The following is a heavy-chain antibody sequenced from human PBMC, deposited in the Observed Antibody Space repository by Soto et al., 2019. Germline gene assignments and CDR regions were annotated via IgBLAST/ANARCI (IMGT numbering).Heavy chain of an antibody. D-gene: IGHD4-4*01. CDR3: ARDPGSNYGDYYYYYGMDV. V-gene: IGHV3-53*01. CDR1: GFTVSSNY. Sequence: SLRLSCAASGFTVSSNYMSWVRQAPGKGLEWVSVIYSGGSTYYADSVKGRFTISRDNSKNTLYLQMNSLRAEDTAVYYCARDPGSNYGDYYYYYGMDVWGQGTTVTVSS. CDR2: IYSGGST. J-gene: IGHJ6*02.